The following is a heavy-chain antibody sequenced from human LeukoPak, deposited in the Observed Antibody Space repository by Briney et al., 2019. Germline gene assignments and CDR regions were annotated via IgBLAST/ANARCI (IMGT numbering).Heavy chain of an antibody. CDR2: MNPNSGNT. Sequence: ASVKVSCKASGYTFTSYDINWVRQATGQGLEWMGWMNPNSGNTGYAQKFQGRVIMTRNTSISTAYMELSSLRSEDTAVYYCARARRSITMIVVVYYYYYYMDVWGKGTTVTVSS. D-gene: IGHD3-22*01. CDR1: GYTFTSYD. CDR3: ARARRSITMIVVVYYYYYYMDV. V-gene: IGHV1-8*01. J-gene: IGHJ6*03.